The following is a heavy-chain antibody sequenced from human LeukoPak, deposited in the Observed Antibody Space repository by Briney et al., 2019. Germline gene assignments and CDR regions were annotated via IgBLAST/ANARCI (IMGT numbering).Heavy chain of an antibody. V-gene: IGHV3-48*01. CDR1: GFTFIIYS. D-gene: IGHD3-3*01. CDR2: ISSSSSTI. J-gene: IGHJ4*02. CDR3: ARDQYYDFWSGYSGFDY. Sequence: GGSLRLSCEASGFTFIIYSMNWVRQAPGKGLEWVSYISSSSSTIYYADSVKGRFTISRDNAKNSLYLQMNSLRAEDTAVYYCARDQYYDFWSGYSGFDYWGQGTLVTVSS.